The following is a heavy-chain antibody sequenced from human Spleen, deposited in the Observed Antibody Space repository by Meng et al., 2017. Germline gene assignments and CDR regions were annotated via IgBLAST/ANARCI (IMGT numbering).Heavy chain of an antibody. CDR3: ARDFGWGDTAMV. J-gene: IGHJ4*02. V-gene: IGHV4-38-2*02. CDR2: IYHSGTP. D-gene: IGHD5-18*01. CDR1: GGSISSYY. Sequence: SETLSLTCTVSGGSISSYYWGWIRQPPGKGLEWIGSIYHSGTPYYNPSLKSRVTISVDTSKNQFSLKLSSVTAADTAVYYCARDFGWGDTAMVWGQGTLVTVSS.